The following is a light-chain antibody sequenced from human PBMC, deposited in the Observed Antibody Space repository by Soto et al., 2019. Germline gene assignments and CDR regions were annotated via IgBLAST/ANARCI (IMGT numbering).Light chain of an antibody. CDR1: QSVSSSY. CDR3: QQYDSSPVT. Sequence: EIVLTQSPGTLSLSPGARATLSCRASQSVSSSYLAWYQQKPGQAPRLLIYGASSRATGIPDRFSGSGSGTDFTLTISRLEPEDFAVYYCQQYDSSPVTFGPGTKVDIK. J-gene: IGKJ3*01. V-gene: IGKV3-20*01. CDR2: GAS.